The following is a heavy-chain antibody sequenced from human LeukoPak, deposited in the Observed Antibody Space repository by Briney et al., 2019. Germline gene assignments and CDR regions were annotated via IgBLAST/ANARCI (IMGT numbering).Heavy chain of an antibody. J-gene: IGHJ5*01. Sequence: GGSLRLSCAASGFIFSNYYLNWVRQAPGKGLEWVSCIHGSASYNYYADSVKGRFTISRDNAKNALYLQMNSLRTEDTAFYYCAKDQTSGIAGPFDSWGQGTLVTVSS. CDR1: GFIFSNYY. D-gene: IGHD6-13*01. CDR3: AKDQTSGIAGPFDS. CDR2: IHGSASYN. V-gene: IGHV3-21*04.